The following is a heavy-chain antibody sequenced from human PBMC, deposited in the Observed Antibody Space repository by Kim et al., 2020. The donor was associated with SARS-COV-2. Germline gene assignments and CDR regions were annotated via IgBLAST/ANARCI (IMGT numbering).Heavy chain of an antibody. D-gene: IGHD3-22*01. J-gene: IGHJ4*02. CDR3: AKTYYSDSTGYLNF. Sequence: ADSVKGRFTISRDNSKNTLYLQMNSLRAEDTAVYYCAKTYYSDSTGYLNFWGQGTLVTVST. V-gene: IGHV3-30*02.